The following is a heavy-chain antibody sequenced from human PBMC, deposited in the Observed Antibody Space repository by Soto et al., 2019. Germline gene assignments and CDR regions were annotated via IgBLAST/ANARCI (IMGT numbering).Heavy chain of an antibody. CDR3: ARDWGAPGRGSALGYYYHFGMDV. CDR1: GFTFSTYW. Sequence: GGSLRLSCAASGFTFSTYWMNWVRQAPGKGLEWVANINEDGGEAYYVDSVKGRFTISRDNAKNSLYLDMNSLRGEDTAVYYCARDWGAPGRGSALGYYYHFGMDVWGQGTTVTVSS. CDR2: INEDGGEA. D-gene: IGHD3-16*01. V-gene: IGHV3-7*05. J-gene: IGHJ6*02.